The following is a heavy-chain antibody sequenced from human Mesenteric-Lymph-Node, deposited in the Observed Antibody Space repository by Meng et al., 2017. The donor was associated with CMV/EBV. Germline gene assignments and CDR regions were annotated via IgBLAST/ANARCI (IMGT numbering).Heavy chain of an antibody. CDR1: GGSISSSSYY. CDR3: ARRAGSGWRNFDY. D-gene: IGHD6-19*01. Sequence: SETLSLTCTVSGGSISSSSYYWGWIRQPPGKGLEWIGSIYYSGSTYYNPSLKSRVIISVDTSKNQFSLKLSSVTAADTAVYYCARRAGSGWRNFDYWGQGTLVTVSS. CDR2: IYYSGST. V-gene: IGHV4-39*01. J-gene: IGHJ4*02.